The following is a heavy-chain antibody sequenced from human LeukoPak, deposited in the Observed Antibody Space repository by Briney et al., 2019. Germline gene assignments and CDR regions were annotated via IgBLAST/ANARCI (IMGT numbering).Heavy chain of an antibody. V-gene: IGHV4-4*02. CDR2: IYHSGST. CDR1: GGAISSSNW. J-gene: IGHJ5*02. CDR3: ARLVIAAAGTELDP. Sequence: PSGTLSLTCAVSGGAISSSNWWSWVRQPPGKGLEWIGEIYHSGSTNYNPSLKSRVTISVDKSKNQFSLKLSSVTAADTAVYYGARLVIAAAGTELDPWGQGTLVTVSS. D-gene: IGHD6-13*01.